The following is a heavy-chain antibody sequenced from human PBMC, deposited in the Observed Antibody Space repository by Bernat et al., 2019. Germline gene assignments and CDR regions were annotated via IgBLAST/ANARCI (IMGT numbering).Heavy chain of an antibody. CDR1: GESITSVGYY. Sequence: QVQLQESGPGLVMPSQTLSLTCTVSGESITSVGYYWSWIRQFPGKGLEWIGSINYSGTTYYTPSLKSRVNISVDTSKNQFSLKLNSVTASDTAVYYCARDRGATIWRVWGQGNLVTVSS. D-gene: IGHD5-12*01. J-gene: IGHJ4*02. V-gene: IGHV4-31*03. CDR2: INYSGTT. CDR3: ARDRGATIWRV.